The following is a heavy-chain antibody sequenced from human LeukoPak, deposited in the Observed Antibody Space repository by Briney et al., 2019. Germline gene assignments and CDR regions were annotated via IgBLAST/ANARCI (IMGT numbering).Heavy chain of an antibody. V-gene: IGHV3-30-3*01. J-gene: IGHJ4*02. CDR1: GFTFSSYA. CDR2: ISYDGSNK. Sequence: QPGRSLRLSCAASGFTFSSYAMHWVRQAPGKGLEWVAVISYDGSNKYYADSVKGRFTISRDNSKNTLYLQMNSLRAEDTAVYYCASPGYSSGWYAGDGGPDYWGQGTLVTVSS. D-gene: IGHD6-19*01. CDR3: ASPGYSSGWYAGDGGPDY.